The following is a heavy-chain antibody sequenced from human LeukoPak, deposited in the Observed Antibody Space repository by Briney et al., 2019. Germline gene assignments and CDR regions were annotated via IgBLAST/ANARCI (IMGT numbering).Heavy chain of an antibody. CDR3: ARAGDSSSWNSDFDP. Sequence: KPSETLSLTCAVSGYSISSGYYLGWIRQSPGKGLEWIWRLSHRGTTYYIPSLESRVIISGDTSKSHFSLKLSSVTAADTAVYYCARAGDSSSWNSDFDPWGQGTLVTVSS. D-gene: IGHD6-13*01. CDR2: LSHRGTT. V-gene: IGHV4-38-2*01. J-gene: IGHJ5*02. CDR1: GYSISSGYY.